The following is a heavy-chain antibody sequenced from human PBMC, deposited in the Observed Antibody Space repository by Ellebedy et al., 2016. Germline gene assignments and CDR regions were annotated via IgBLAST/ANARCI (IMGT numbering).Heavy chain of an antibody. CDR3: ATYPGPILTGSLGSYYYYYGMDV. Sequence: ASVKVSCXASGYTFTSYYMHWVRQAPGQGLEWMGIINPSGGSTSYAQKFQGRVTMTRDTSTSTVYMELSSLRSEDTAVYYCATYPGPILTGSLGSYYYYYGMDVWGQGTTVTVSS. V-gene: IGHV1-46*01. D-gene: IGHD3-9*01. CDR2: INPSGGST. J-gene: IGHJ6*02. CDR1: GYTFTSYY.